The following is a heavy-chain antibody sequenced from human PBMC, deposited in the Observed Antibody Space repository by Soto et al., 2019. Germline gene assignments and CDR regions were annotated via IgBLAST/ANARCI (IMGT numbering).Heavy chain of an antibody. V-gene: IGHV4-34*01. J-gene: IGHJ3*02. CDR1: GGSVNSGKYY. Sequence: QVQLQQWGAGLLKPSETLSLTCAVFGGSVNSGKYYWSWIRQPPGKGLEWIGEMSHSGGTHFNPSLKSRVTISVDTSKNQFSLKMSSVTAADTALYYCARVERGTATTVVDAFDIWGPGTMVTVSS. CDR3: ARVERGTATTVVDAFDI. CDR2: MSHSGGT. D-gene: IGHD1-1*01.